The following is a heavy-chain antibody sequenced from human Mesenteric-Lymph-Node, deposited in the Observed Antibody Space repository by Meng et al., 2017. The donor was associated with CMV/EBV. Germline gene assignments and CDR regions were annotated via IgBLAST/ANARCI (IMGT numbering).Heavy chain of an antibody. V-gene: IGHV4-59*01. CDR3: ARAEHYYGSKTYSLGD. CDR2: INYFGST. CDR1: GGSISDYY. J-gene: IGHJ4*02. Sequence: GSLRLSCTVSGGSISDYYWHWIRQPPGRGLEWIGYINYFGSTNYNPSLKSRVTISMDTSKKQFSLKLSSVTAADTAVFYCARAEHYYGSKTYSLGDWGQGKLVTVSS. D-gene: IGHD3-10*01.